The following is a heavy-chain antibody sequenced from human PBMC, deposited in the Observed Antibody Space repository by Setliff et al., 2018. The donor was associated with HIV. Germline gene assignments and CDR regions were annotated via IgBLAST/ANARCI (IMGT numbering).Heavy chain of an antibody. CDR1: GATISRHF. Sequence: SETLSLTCTVSGATISRHFWSWIRQSPGKVLEWIGTIYDSGVTKYNPSLKTRVSVSVDTSRSHLSLSLTSVTPADTAVYYCARRQWGTSAYYEFFQQWGQGSLVTVSS. J-gene: IGHJ1*01. D-gene: IGHD3-3*01. V-gene: IGHV4-59*11. CDR3: ARRQWGTSAYYEFFQQ. CDR2: IYDSGVT.